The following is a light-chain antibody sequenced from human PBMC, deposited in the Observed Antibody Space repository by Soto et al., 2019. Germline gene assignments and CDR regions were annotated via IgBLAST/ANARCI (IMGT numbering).Light chain of an antibody. CDR3: AAWDDSLNGPV. Sequence: QSVLTQPPSASGTPGQRVTISCSGSSSNIGSNTVNWYHQLPGTAPKLLIYSNNHRPSRVPDRFSGSKSGTSASLAISGLQSEDEGDYYCAAWDDSLNGPVFGGGTQLTVL. CDR1: SSNIGSNT. CDR2: SNN. V-gene: IGLV1-44*01. J-gene: IGLJ7*01.